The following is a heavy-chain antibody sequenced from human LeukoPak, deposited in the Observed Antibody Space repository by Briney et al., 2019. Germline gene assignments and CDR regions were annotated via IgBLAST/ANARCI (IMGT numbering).Heavy chain of an antibody. V-gene: IGHV4-59*01. D-gene: IGHD3-10*01. CDR2: IYYSGST. CDR3: AREIVGFGDYYMDV. J-gene: IGHJ6*03. Sequence: SETLSLTCTVSGGSISSYYWSWIRQPPGKGLEWVGYIYYSGSTNYNPSLKSRVTISVDTAKNQFSLKLRSVTAADTAVYYCAREIVGFGDYYMDVWGKGTTVTVSS. CDR1: GGSISSYY.